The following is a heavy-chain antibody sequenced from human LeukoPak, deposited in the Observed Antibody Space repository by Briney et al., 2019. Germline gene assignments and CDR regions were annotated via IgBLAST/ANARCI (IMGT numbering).Heavy chain of an antibody. CDR3: ARVGTDRYWYFDL. Sequence: GESLKISCKGSGYSFTTYWIRWVRQMPGKGLGWMGRIDPSDSYTNYNPSFQGHVTISTDKSINTAYLQWDSLRASDTAIYYCARVGTDRYWYFDLWGRGTLVTVSS. CDR1: GYSFTTYW. J-gene: IGHJ2*01. D-gene: IGHD1-1*01. CDR2: IDPSDSYT. V-gene: IGHV5-10-1*01.